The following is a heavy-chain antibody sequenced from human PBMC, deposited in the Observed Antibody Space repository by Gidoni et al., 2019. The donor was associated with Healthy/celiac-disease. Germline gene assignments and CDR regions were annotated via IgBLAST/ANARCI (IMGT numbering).Heavy chain of an antibody. J-gene: IGHJ5*02. CDR2: IIPIFGTA. CDR1: GGHFSSYA. V-gene: IGHV1-69*06. D-gene: IGHD1-20*01. CDR3: ARAGLYNWNPRRFNWFDP. Sequence: QVQLVQSGAEGKKPGSSVKVSCKASGGHFSSYAISWVRQAPGQGLAGMEGIIPIFGTANYAKKFQRIVTITADKSPSTAYMELSSLGSEDTAVYYCARAGLYNWNPRRFNWFDPWGQGTLVTVSS.